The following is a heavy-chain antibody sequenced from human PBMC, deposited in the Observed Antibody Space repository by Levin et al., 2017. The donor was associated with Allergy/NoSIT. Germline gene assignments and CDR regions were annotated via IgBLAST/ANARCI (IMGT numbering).Heavy chain of an antibody. V-gene: IGHV3-23*01. D-gene: IGHD3-10*01. J-gene: IGHJ3*02. CDR2: ISGSGDST. CDR1: RFTFNNYA. CDR3: AKGTSGSYHHAFDI. Sequence: QAGGSLRLSCAVSRFTFNNYAMSWVRQPPGKGLEWVSAISGSGDSTYYADSVKGRFTISRDNSKNTLYLQMNSLRAEDTAIYYCAKGTSGSYHHAFDIWGQGTMVTVSS.